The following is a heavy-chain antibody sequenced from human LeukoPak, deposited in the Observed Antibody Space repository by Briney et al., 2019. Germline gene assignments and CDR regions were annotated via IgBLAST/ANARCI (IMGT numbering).Heavy chain of an antibody. D-gene: IGHD1-26*01. CDR3: ARGPSGFSGSDGDAFDI. V-gene: IGHV3-30*03. CDR1: GFTFSTYV. Sequence: PGGSLRLSCTASGFTFSTYVMHWVRQAPGKVLEWVALISNDESNKYYAASVKGRFTISRENSTTTLYLQMNSLRAGATAVYYYARGPSGFSGSDGDAFDIWGQGTMVTVSS. J-gene: IGHJ3*02. CDR2: ISNDESNK.